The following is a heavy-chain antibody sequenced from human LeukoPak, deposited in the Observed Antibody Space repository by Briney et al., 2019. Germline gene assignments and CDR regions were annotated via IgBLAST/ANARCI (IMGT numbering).Heavy chain of an antibody. CDR1: GGSISSGGYY. J-gene: IGHJ3*02. D-gene: IGHD6-13*01. CDR3: ARDQGQIAADDAFDI. CDR2: MYYSGST. V-gene: IGHV4-31*03. Sequence: KASETQSLTCTVSGGSISSGGYYWSWIRQHPGKGLEWIGYMYYSGSTYYNPSLKSRVTISVDTAKNQFSLKLSSVTAADTAVYYCARDQGQIAADDAFDIWGQGTMVTVSS.